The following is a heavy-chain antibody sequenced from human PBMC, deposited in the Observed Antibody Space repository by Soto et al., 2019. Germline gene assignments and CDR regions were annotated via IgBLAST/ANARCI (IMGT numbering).Heavy chain of an antibody. D-gene: IGHD2-21*02. CDR2: ISGGGGSS. CDR1: GFTFSNYA. V-gene: IGHV3-23*01. Sequence: EVQLLESGGGLVQPGGSLRLSCAASGFTFSNYAMSWVRQAPGKGLEWVSGISGGGGSSYYADSVKGRFTISRDSYKTTLYLQMNSLIAEHTALYNCTHNCGVDCHSVFFYWGQGTLVIVSS. J-gene: IGHJ4*02. CDR3: THNCGVDCHSVFFY.